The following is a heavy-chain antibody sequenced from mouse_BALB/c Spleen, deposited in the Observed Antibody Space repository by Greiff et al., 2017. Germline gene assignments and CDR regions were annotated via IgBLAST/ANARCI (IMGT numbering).Heavy chain of an antibody. J-gene: IGHJ1*01. CDR2: IYPGSGNT. Sequence: QVQLKESGAELARPGASVKLSCKASGYTFTDYYINWVKQRTGQGLEWIGEIYPGSGNTYYNEKFKGKATLTADKSSSTAYMQLSSLTSEDSAVYFCARSTTVEGSYWYFDVWGAGTTVTVSS. V-gene: IGHV1-77*01. CDR1: GYTFTDYY. D-gene: IGHD1-1*01. CDR3: ARSTTVEGSYWYFDV.